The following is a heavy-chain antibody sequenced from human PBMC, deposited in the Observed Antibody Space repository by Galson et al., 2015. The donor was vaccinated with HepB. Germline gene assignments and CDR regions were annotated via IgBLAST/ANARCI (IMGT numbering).Heavy chain of an antibody. CDR3: ARGLRSSWSAVDY. CDR2: ISSSSSYI. Sequence: SLRLSCAASGFTFSSYSMNWVRQAPGKGLEWVSSISSSSSYIYYADSVKGRFTISRDNAKNSLYLQMNSLRAEDTAVYYCARGLRSSWSAVDYWGQGTLVTVSS. V-gene: IGHV3-21*01. D-gene: IGHD6-13*01. CDR1: GFTFSSYS. J-gene: IGHJ4*02.